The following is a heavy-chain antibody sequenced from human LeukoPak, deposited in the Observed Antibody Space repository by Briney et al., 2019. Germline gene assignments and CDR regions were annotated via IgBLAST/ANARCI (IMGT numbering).Heavy chain of an antibody. D-gene: IGHD3-16*01. CDR2: IWYDGSNK. J-gene: IGHJ4*02. CDR3: ARLGSRWSFDY. CDR1: GFTFSSYG. Sequence: GGSLRLSCAASGFTFSSYGMEWVRQAPGKGLEWVAVIWYDGSNKYYGDSVKGRFTISRDNSKNTVSLQINSLRAEDTAVYYCARLGSRWSFDYWGQGTLVTVSS. V-gene: IGHV3-33*01.